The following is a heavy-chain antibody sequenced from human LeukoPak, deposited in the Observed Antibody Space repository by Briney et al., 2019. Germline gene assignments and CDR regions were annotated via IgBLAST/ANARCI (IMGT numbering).Heavy chain of an antibody. J-gene: IGHJ5*02. CDR3: ARAPDRIRFDP. V-gene: IGHV4-34*01. D-gene: IGHD1-14*01. CDR1: GGSLRADF. CDR2: IHPGGST. Sequence: PSETLSLTCAVYGGSLRADFWSWIRQPAGKGLEWIGDIHPGGSTKYNPSLESRVTISVDTSKNQFSLRLTSVTAADTAVYYCARAPDRIRFDPWGQGALVTVSS.